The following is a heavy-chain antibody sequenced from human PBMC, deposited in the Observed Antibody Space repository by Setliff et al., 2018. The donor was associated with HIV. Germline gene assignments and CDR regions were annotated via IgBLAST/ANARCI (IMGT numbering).Heavy chain of an antibody. CDR3: ARNDYGSGTYNWFDP. CDR2: INHSGST. CDR1: GGSFSDHY. Sequence: PSETLSLTCAVYGGSFSDHYWSWIRQPPGKGLEWIGEINHSGSTNYNPSLKSRVTISVDTSKNQFSLKLSSVTAADTAVYYCARNDYGSGTYNWFDPWGQGTLVTVSS. J-gene: IGHJ5*02. D-gene: IGHD3-10*01. V-gene: IGHV4-34*01.